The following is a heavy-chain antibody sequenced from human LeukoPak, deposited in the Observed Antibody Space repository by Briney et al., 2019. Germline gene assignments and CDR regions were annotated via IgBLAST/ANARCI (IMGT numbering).Heavy chain of an antibody. CDR2: ISYDGSNK. CDR1: GFTFSSCA. J-gene: IGHJ4*02. V-gene: IGHV3-30-3*01. Sequence: GGSLTLSCAASGFTFSSCAMHWLRPAPGKGLEWVAVISYDGSNKHYADSVKGRFTISRDNSKNTLYLQMNSLRAEDTAVYNCAIDIVVVPAAIDYWGQGNLVTVSS. CDR3: AIDIVVVPAAIDY. D-gene: IGHD2-2*01.